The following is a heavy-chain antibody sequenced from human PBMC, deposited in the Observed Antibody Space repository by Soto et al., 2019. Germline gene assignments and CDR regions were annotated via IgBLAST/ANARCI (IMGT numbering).Heavy chain of an antibody. D-gene: IGHD3-22*01. V-gene: IGHV4-34*01. CDR2: INHSGST. CDR1: GGSFGGYY. Sequence: SETLSLTCAVYGGSFGGYYWSWIRQPPGKGLEWIGEINHSGSTNYIPSLKSRVTISVDTSNNQFSLKLSSVNAADTAVYYCARATQYYFDTSGYPTGPHFAFDIWGLGTMVTVSS. J-gene: IGHJ3*02. CDR3: ARATQYYFDTSGYPTGPHFAFDI.